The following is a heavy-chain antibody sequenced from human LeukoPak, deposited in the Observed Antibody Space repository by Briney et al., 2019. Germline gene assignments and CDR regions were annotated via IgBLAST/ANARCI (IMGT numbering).Heavy chain of an antibody. D-gene: IGHD2-8*01. V-gene: IGHV3-23*01. CDR1: GFTFSSYA. Sequence: GGSLGLSCAASGFTFSSYAMSWVRQAPGKGLEWVSAISGSGGSTYYVDSVKGRFTITRDNAKNSLFLQMNSLRAEDTALYYCANEEWYRFDYWGQGTLVTVPS. CDR3: ANEEWYRFDY. J-gene: IGHJ4*02. CDR2: ISGSGGST.